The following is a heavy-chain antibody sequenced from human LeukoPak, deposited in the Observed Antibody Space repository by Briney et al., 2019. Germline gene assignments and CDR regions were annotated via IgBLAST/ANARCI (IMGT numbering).Heavy chain of an antibody. CDR1: SGSISYFY. J-gene: IGHJ4*02. CDR3: ARAWATDYFDY. V-gene: IGHV4-59*01. CDR2: IHYTGST. Sequence: SETLSLTCTVSSGSISYFYWNWIRQPPGKGLEWIGYIHYTGSTNYNPSLKSRVTISVDTSKNQFSLKLSSVTAADTAMYYCARAWATDYFDYWGQGTLVTVSS.